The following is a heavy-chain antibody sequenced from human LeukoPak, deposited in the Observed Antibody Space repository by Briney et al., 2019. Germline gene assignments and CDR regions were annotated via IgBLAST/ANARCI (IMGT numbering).Heavy chain of an antibody. CDR2: INSDGSST. D-gene: IGHD2-15*01. Sequence: VGSLRLSCAASGFNLSGNWMHWVRQAPGKGLVWFSRINSDGSSTSYADSVKGRFTISRDNAKNTLYLQMNSLRAEDTAVYYCAGRDNYDYWGQGTLVTVSS. CDR1: GFNLSGNW. V-gene: IGHV3-74*01. CDR3: AGRDNYDY. J-gene: IGHJ4*02.